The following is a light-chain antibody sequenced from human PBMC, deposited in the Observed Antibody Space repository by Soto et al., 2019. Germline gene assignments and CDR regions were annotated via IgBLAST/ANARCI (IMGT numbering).Light chain of an antibody. CDR3: AAWDDSLSGSDV. J-gene: IGLJ1*01. CDR1: SSNIGTNY. Sequence: QSVLTQPPSASGTPGQRVTISCSGSSSNIGTNYVYWYQQLPGTAPKLLIYSNNQRPSGVPDRFSGSKSGTSASLAISGLRSEDEGDYHCAAWDDSLSGSDVFGTGTKLTVL. CDR2: SNN. V-gene: IGLV1-47*02.